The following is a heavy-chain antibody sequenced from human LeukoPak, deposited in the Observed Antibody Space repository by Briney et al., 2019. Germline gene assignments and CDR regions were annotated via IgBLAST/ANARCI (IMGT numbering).Heavy chain of an antibody. CDR3: ARTDHARVSRVRGVPGVYNWFDP. CDR2: IIPIFGTA. V-gene: IGHV1-69*01. CDR1: GGTFSSYA. J-gene: IGHJ5*02. Sequence: SVKVSYKASGGTFSSYAISWVRQAPGQGLEWMGGIIPIFGTANYAQKFQGRVTITADESMSTAYMELSSLRSEDTAVYYCARTDHARVSRVRGVPGVYNWFDPWDQGTLVTVSS. D-gene: IGHD3-10*01.